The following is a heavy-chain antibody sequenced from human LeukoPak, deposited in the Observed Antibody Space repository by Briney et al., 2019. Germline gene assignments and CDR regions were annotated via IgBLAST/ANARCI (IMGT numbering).Heavy chain of an antibody. V-gene: IGHV1-18*01. D-gene: IGHD6-13*01. J-gene: IGHJ5*02. Sequence: GASVKVSCKDSGYTFTSYGISWVRQAPGQGLEWMGWISAYNGNTNHAQKFQGRVTITRDTSASTAYMELSSLRSEDTAVYYCARDRHRIAAAGNWFDPWGQGTLVTVSS. CDR1: GYTFTSYG. CDR3: ARDRHRIAAAGNWFDP. CDR2: ISAYNGNT.